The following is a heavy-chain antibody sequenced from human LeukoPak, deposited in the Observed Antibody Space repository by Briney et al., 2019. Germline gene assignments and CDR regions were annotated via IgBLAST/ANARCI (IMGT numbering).Heavy chain of an antibody. J-gene: IGHJ3*02. CDR1: GGSISSYY. D-gene: IGHD6-19*01. CDR3: ARYSSGWRSFDI. V-gene: IGHV4-59*01. Sequence: SETLSLTCTVSGGSISSYYWSWIRQPPGKGLEWIGYIYYSGSTNYNPSLKSRVTISVDTSKNQFSLNLSSVTAADTAVYYCARYSSGWRSFDIWGQGTMVTVSS. CDR2: IYYSGST.